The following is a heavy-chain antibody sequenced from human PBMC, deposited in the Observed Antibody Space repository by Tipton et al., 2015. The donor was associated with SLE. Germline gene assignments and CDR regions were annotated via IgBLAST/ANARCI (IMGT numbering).Heavy chain of an antibody. CDR3: AREINEGVPDAFDI. J-gene: IGHJ3*02. D-gene: IGHD1-1*01. Sequence: TLSLTCTVSGGSISSGSYYWIWIRQPAGKGLEWIGRISNSETTNYNPSLKSRVTISVDTSKNQFSLNLSSVTAADTAVYYCAREINEGVPDAFDIWGQGTMVTVSS. CDR1: GGSISSGSYY. CDR2: ISNSETT. V-gene: IGHV4-61*02.